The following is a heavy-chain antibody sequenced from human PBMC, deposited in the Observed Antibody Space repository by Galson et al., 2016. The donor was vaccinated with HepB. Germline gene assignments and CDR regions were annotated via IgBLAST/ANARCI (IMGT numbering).Heavy chain of an antibody. CDR2: ISWDSGNT. J-gene: IGHJ4*02. CDR1: DHTFEDYA. Sequence: SLRLSCATSDHTFEDYAMHWVRQVPGKGLEWVSGISWDSGNTGYGDSVKGRFVISRDNAEKSLYLQMSGLRTEDTAVYFCARASLIGEIFDSWGRGTLVTVS. V-gene: IGHV3-9*01. D-gene: IGHD3-16*01. CDR3: ARASLIGEIFDS.